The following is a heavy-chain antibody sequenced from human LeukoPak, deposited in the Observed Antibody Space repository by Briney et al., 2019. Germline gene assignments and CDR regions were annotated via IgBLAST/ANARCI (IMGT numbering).Heavy chain of an antibody. V-gene: IGHV3-23*01. J-gene: IGHJ4*02. CDR3: VKEVVATIPPL. D-gene: IGHD5-12*01. Sequence: SGGSLRLSCAASGFTLSNCAVTWVRQAPGKGLEWVSGIDTKGTRTYYADSVKGRFTISRDNSKNTLFLQMNSLRAEDTAVYYCVKEVVATIPPLWGQGTLVTVSS. CDR2: IDTKGTRT. CDR1: GFTLSNCA.